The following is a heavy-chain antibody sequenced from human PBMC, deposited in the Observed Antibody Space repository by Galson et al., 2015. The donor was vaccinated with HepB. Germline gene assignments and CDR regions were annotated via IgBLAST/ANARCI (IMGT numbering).Heavy chain of an antibody. V-gene: IGHV1-69*13. CDR3: ARGYGDYVWFDP. D-gene: IGHD4-17*01. CDR2: IIPIFGTA. Sequence: SVKVSCKASGGTFSSYAISWVRQAPGQGLEWMGGIIPIFGTANYAQKFQGRVTITGDESTSTAYMELSSLRSEDTAVYYCARGYGDYVWFDPWGQGTLVTVSS. J-gene: IGHJ5*02. CDR1: GGTFSSYA.